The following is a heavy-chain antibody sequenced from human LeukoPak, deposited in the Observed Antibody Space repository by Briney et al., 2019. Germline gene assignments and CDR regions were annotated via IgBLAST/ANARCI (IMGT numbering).Heavy chain of an antibody. Sequence: SETLSLTCTVSGGSTSSTTYYWGWIRQPPGKDLEWIGSIYYSGSTYYNPSLKSRVTISVDTSKNQFSLKLSSVTAADTAVYYCARGFGYYGSGSDVFDPWGQGTLVTVSS. J-gene: IGHJ5*02. CDR2: IYYSGST. V-gene: IGHV4-39*07. D-gene: IGHD3-10*01. CDR1: GGSTSSTTYY. CDR3: ARGFGYYGSGSDVFDP.